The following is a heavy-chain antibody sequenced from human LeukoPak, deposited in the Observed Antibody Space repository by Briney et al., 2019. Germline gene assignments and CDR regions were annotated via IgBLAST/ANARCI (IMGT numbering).Heavy chain of an antibody. V-gene: IGHV3-66*02. Sequence: GGSLRLTCAGSGFTVSSNYMSWVRQAPGKGLEWVSVIYSSGSTYSADSVKGRFSISRDNSKNMLNLQMNSLRAEDTAIYYCARPLMYYYGSETYFWFDPWGQGTLVTVSS. D-gene: IGHD3-10*01. CDR3: ARPLMYYYGSETYFWFDP. CDR2: IYSSGST. CDR1: GFTVSSNY. J-gene: IGHJ5*02.